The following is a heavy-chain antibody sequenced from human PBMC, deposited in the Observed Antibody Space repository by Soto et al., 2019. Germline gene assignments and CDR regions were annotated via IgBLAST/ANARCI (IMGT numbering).Heavy chain of an antibody. Sequence: QITLKESGPTLVKPTQTLTLTCTFSGFSLSTSGVGVGWIRQPPGKALEWLAIIYWDDDKRYSPSLKSRLTSTKDTSKNQVVLTMTNMDPVDTATYYFAHRQTTVSWGTFDYWGQGTLVTVSS. V-gene: IGHV2-5*02. D-gene: IGHD4-4*01. CDR2: IYWDDDK. J-gene: IGHJ4*02. CDR1: GFSLSTSGVG. CDR3: AHRQTTVSWGTFDY.